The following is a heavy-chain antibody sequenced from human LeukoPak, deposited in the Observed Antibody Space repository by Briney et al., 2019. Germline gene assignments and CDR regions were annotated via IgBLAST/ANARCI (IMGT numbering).Heavy chain of an antibody. V-gene: IGHV3-23*01. CDR1: GFTFRNYA. CDR2: ISGSGSST. CDR3: ARVFEAKNYFDY. Sequence: PGGSLRLSCAASGFTFRNYAMSWVRQAPGKGLEWVSAISGSGSSTYYADSVKGRFTISRDNSKNTLYLQMNSLRAEDTAVYYCARVFEAKNYFDYWGQGTLVTVSS. D-gene: IGHD4/OR15-4a*01. J-gene: IGHJ4*02.